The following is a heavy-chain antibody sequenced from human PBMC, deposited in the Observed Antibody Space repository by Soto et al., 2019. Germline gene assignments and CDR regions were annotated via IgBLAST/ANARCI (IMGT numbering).Heavy chain of an antibody. CDR3: AKDLVYGDYYYYGMDV. V-gene: IGHV3-30*18. Sequence: QVQLVESGGGVVQHGRSLRLSCAASGFTFSSYGMHWVRQAPGKGLEWSAVISYDGSNTYYADSVKGRFTISRDNSKSTLYLQMNSLRAEDTAVYYCAKDLVYGDYYYYGMDVWVQGPTVTVSS. J-gene: IGHJ6*02. D-gene: IGHD4-17*01. CDR1: GFTFSSYG. CDR2: ISYDGSNT.